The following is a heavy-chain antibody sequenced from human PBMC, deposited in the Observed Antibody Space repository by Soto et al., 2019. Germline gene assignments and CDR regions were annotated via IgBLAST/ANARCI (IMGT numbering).Heavy chain of an antibody. D-gene: IGHD3-10*01. J-gene: IGHJ5*02. CDR3: ARGRVYYYGSGSYYWFDP. CDR2: INHSGST. Sequence: PSETLSLTCAVYGGSFSGYYWSWIRQPPGKGLGWIGEINHSGSTNYNPSLKSRVTISVDTSKNQFSLKLSSVTAADTAVYYCARGRVYYYGSGSYYWFDPWGQGTLVTVSS. V-gene: IGHV4-34*01. CDR1: GGSFSGYY.